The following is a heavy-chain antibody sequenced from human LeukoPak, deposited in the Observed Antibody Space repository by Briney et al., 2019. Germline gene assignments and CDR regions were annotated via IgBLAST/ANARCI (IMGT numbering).Heavy chain of an antibody. CDR2: IIPIFGTA. CDR1: GGTFSSYA. V-gene: IGHV1-69*13. J-gene: IGHJ4*02. D-gene: IGHD5-18*01. Sequence: SVKVSCKASGGTFSSYAISWVRQAPGQGLEWMGGIIPIFGTANYAQKFQGGVTITADESTSTAYMELSSLRSEDTAVYYCATAVDTAMVTDFDYWGQGTLVTVSS. CDR3: ATAVDTAMVTDFDY.